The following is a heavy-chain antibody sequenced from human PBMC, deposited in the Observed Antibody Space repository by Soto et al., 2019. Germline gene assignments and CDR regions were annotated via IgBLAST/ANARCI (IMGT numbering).Heavy chain of an antibody. CDR2: IDPSDSYT. Sequence: PGESLRISCKGSGYIFTSYWIGWVRQMPGKGLEWMGRIDPSDSYTNYSPSFQGQVTISADKSISTAYLQWSSLKASDTAMYYCARTAAAGKYYNGMDVWGQGTTVSVSS. CDR3: ARTAAAGKYYNGMDV. J-gene: IGHJ6*02. V-gene: IGHV5-10-1*04. D-gene: IGHD6-13*01. CDR1: GYIFTSYW.